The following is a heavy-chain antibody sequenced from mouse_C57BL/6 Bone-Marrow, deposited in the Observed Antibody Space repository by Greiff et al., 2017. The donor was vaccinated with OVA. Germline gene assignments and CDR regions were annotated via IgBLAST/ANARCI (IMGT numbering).Heavy chain of an antibody. CDR3: AKRSSYGYFDV. J-gene: IGHJ1*03. Sequence: QVQLKESGPGLVQPSQCLSITCTVSGFSLTSYGVHWVRQSPGKGLEWLGVIWRGGSTDYNAAFMSRLSITMDNSKSQVFFKMNSLQADDTAIYYCAKRSSYGYFDVWGTGTTVTVSS. V-gene: IGHV2-5*01. CDR2: IWRGGST. D-gene: IGHD1-1*01. CDR1: GFSLTSYG.